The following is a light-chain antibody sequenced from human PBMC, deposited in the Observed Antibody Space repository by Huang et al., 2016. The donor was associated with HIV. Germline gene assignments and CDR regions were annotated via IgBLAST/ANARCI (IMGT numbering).Light chain of an antibody. Sequence: EIVLTQSPATISLSPGERATLSCRANQSVSSFLAWYQQKPGQAPRRIIYDTTDRATGIPARFSGSGAGTDFTLTISSLEPEDFAVYYGQQRSNGYIFGQGTKLEIK. V-gene: IGKV3-11*01. J-gene: IGKJ2*01. CDR1: QSVSSF. CDR2: DTT. CDR3: QQRSNGYI.